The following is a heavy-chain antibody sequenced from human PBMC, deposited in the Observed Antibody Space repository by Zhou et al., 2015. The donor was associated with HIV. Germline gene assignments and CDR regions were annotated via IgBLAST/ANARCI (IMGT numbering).Heavy chain of an antibody. Sequence: QVQLVQSGAEVKKPGSSVKVSCKASGGTFSSYTISWVRQAPGQGLEWMGRIIPILGIANYAQKFQGRVTITADKSTSTAYMELSSLRSEDTAVYYCAILSIAAAGRYYYYGMDVWGQGTTVTVSS. D-gene: IGHD6-13*01. CDR3: AILSIAAAGRYYYYGMDV. CDR1: GGTFSSYT. J-gene: IGHJ6*02. V-gene: IGHV1-69*02. CDR2: IIPILGIA.